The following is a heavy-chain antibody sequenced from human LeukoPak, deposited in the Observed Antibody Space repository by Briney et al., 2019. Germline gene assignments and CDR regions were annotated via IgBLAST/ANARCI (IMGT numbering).Heavy chain of an antibody. V-gene: IGHV1-2*06. CDR3: ARNYYYYAMDV. J-gene: IGHJ6*02. CDR1: GYTFSDYY. CDR2: INPKNGGT. Sequence: GASVKVSCKASGYTFSDYYMDWVRQAPGQGLEWMGRINPKNGGTYYAKKFQGRVTMTRDTSISTAYMELSSLRSDDTAVYYCARNYYYYAMDVWGQGTTVTVSS.